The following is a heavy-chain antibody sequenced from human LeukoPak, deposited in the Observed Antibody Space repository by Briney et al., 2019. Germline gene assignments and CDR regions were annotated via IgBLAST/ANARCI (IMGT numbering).Heavy chain of an antibody. CDR1: GFTFGSYW. Sequence: GGSLRLSCAASGFTFGSYWMQWVRQAPGKGLVWVARVNSDESITIYEDSVKGRFTISRDNGKNTLHLQMNSLRVEDTAVYYCASDMYFAVDVWGQGTTVTVSS. CDR2: VNSDESIT. CDR3: ASDMYFAVDV. V-gene: IGHV3-74*01. J-gene: IGHJ6*02.